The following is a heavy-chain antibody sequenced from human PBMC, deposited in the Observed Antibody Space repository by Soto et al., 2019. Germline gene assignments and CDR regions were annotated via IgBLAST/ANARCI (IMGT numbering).Heavy chain of an antibody. CDR2: ISAYNGNT. D-gene: IGHD4-17*01. CDR1: GYTFTSYG. Sequence: ASVKVSCKASGYTFTSYGISWVRQAPGQGLEWMGWISAYNGNTNYAQKLQGRVTMTTDTSTSTAYMELRSLRSDDTAVYYCARGETDYGEKHYYYYMDVWGKGTTVTVSS. CDR3: ARGETDYGEKHYYYYMDV. V-gene: IGHV1-18*01. J-gene: IGHJ6*03.